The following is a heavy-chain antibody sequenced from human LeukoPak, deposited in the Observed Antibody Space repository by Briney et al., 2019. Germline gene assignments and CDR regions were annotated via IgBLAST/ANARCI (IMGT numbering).Heavy chain of an antibody. J-gene: IGHJ3*02. V-gene: IGHV4-30-4*01. Sequence: SETLSLTCTVSGASIRSGDYYWSWIRQPPGKGLEWIGYIYDSGSTYYNPSLKSRITISVDTSENRFSLKLSSVTATDTAVYYCARDCSGGSCYGAFDIWGQGTIVTVSS. CDR2: IYDSGST. CDR3: ARDCSGGSCYGAFDI. CDR1: GASIRSGDYY. D-gene: IGHD2-15*01.